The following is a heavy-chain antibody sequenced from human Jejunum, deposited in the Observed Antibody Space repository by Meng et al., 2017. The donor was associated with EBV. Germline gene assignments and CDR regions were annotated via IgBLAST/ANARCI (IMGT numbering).Heavy chain of an antibody. Sequence: QVRLVQIGAEGKEPGASVKVSCKASGYTFNSYAIHWVRQAPGQRLEWMGWIHTDNGGTKYSQEFQDRVTITRDTSASTAYMEISSLRSEDTAVYYCVKKGTRLTTHGYHFDYWGQGTLVTVSS. V-gene: IGHV1-3*04. CDR1: GYTFNSYA. CDR3: VKKGTRLTTHGYHFDY. J-gene: IGHJ4*02. CDR2: IHTDNGGT. D-gene: IGHD2-15*01.